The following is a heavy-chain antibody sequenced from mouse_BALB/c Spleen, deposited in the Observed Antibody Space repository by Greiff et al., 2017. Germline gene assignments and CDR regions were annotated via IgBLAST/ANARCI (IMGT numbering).Heavy chain of an antibody. V-gene: IGHV7-3*02. CDR1: GFTFTDYY. Sequence: EVQGVESGGGLVQPGGSLRLSCATSGFTFTDYYMSWVRQPPGKALEWLGFIRNKANGYTTEYSASVKGRFTISRDNSQSILYLQMNTLRAEDSATYYCARGNYGSSYWGQGTTLTVSS. D-gene: IGHD1-1*01. CDR3: ARGNYGSSY. CDR2: IRNKANGYTT. J-gene: IGHJ2*01.